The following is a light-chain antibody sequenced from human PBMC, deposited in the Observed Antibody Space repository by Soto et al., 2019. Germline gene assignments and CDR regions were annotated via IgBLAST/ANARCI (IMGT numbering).Light chain of an antibody. CDR2: GAS. J-gene: IGKJ5*01. CDR1: QSVSNN. CDR3: QQYNNWPPWT. Sequence: EIVLTQSPGTLSLSPGERATLSCRAIQSVSNNYLAWYQQKPGQAPRLLIYGASTRATGVPAKVSGSGSGTEFTLTISSLQSEDFAVYYCQQYNNWPPWTFGQGTRLEI. V-gene: IGKV3-15*01.